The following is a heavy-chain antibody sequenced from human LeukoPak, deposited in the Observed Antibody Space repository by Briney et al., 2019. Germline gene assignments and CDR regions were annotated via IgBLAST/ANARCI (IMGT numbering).Heavy chain of an antibody. CDR2: IYYSGST. D-gene: IGHD3-22*01. V-gene: IGHV4-59*08. CDR1: GYSISSGYY. J-gene: IGHJ4*02. Sequence: SETLSLTCTVSGYSISSGYYWSWIRQPPGKGLEWIGYIYYSGSTNYNPSLKSRVTISVDTSKNQFSLKLSSVTAADTAVYYCARHQKGMRDYYDSSGYSPFDYWGQGTLVTVSS. CDR3: ARHQKGMRDYYDSSGYSPFDY.